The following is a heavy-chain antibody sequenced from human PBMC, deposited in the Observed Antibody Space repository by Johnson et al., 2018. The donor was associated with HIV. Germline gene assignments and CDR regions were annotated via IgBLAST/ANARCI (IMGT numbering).Heavy chain of an antibody. V-gene: IGHV3-20*04. Sequence: VQLVESGGGVVQPGGSLRLSCAASGFTFDDYGMSWVRQAPGKGLEWVSSINWNGGNTRYADSVKGRFTISRDNAKNSLYVQMNSLRAEDTALYYCARDSSSSLIDAFDIWGQGTMVTVSS. CDR3: ARDSSSSLIDAFDI. D-gene: IGHD6-6*01. CDR2: INWNGGNT. CDR1: GFTFDDYG. J-gene: IGHJ3*02.